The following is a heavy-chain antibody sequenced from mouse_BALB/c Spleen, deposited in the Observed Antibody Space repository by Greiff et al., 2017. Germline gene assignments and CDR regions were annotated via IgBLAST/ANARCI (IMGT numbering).Heavy chain of an antibody. CDR2: IWSGGST. CDR3: ASIYYDYDVGAMDY. CDR1: GFSLTSYG. J-gene: IGHJ4*01. V-gene: IGHV2-2*02. Sequence: VKLVESGPGLVQPSQSLSITCTVSGFSLTSYGVHWVRQSPGKGLEWLGVIWSGGSTDYNAAFISRLSISKDNSKSQVFFKMNSLQANDTAIYYCASIYYDYDVGAMDYWGQGTSVTVSS. D-gene: IGHD2-4*01.